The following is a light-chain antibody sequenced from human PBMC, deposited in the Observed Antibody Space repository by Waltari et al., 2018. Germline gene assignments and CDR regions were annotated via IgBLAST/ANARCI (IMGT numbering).Light chain of an antibody. Sequence: QSAPTQPASVSASPGQSITISCTGTRNDVGSYSYVSWYRQYPGKAPELLIYEVPHRPSGVSDRFSGSRAGSTASLTISGLQTEDEANDFCCSYTTTTTLVFGTGTKVIVL. CDR1: RNDVGSYSY. CDR2: EVP. CDR3: CSYTTTTTLV. V-gene: IGLV2-14*01. J-gene: IGLJ1*01.